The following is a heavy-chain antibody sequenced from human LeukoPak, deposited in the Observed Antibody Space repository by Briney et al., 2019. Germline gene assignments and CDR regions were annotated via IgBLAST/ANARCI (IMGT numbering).Heavy chain of an antibody. CDR2: INPNSGGT. J-gene: IGHJ6*03. D-gene: IGHD1-26*01. Sequence: ASVKVSCKASGYTFTGYYMHWVRQAPGQGLEWMGWINPNSGGTNYAQKFQGRVTMTRDTSISTAYMELSRLRSDDTAVYYCARGTIMGATWDYYYYYMDVWGKGTTVTVSS. V-gene: IGHV1-2*02. CDR3: ARGTIMGATWDYYYYYMDV. CDR1: GYTFTGYY.